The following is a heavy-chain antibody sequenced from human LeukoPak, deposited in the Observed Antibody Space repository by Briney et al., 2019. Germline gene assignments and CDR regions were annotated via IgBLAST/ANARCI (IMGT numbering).Heavy chain of an antibody. CDR2: IKQDGSEK. V-gene: IGHV3-7*01. CDR3: AKDRGSGIYFDY. Sequence: VWSLRLSCAASGFTFSSHWMSWVRQAPGKGLEWAANIKQDGSEKYYVDSAKGQVTIPRENAKNSLYLQMNSLRAEDKAVYYCAKDRGSGIYFDYWGQGTLVTVSS. J-gene: IGHJ4*02. D-gene: IGHD3-10*01. CDR1: GFTFSSHW.